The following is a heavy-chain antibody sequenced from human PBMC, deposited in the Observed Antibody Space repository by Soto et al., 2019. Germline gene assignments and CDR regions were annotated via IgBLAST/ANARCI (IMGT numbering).Heavy chain of an antibody. CDR2: ISGHNGNT. J-gene: IGHJ4*02. D-gene: IGHD1-20*01. Sequence: SVKGSCEASGYTLTNYDISWVRQAPGQGLEWMGWISGHNGNTNYAQKLQGRVTMTTDTSTSTAYMELRSLRSDDTAVYYCARENNWNPFDYWGQGTLVTVSS. V-gene: IGHV1-18*04. CDR3: ARENNWNPFDY. CDR1: GYTLTNYD.